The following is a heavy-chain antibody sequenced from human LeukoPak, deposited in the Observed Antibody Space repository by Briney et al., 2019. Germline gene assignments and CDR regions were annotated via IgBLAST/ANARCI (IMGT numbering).Heavy chain of an antibody. CDR3: ARHDGSSWYYAFDV. J-gene: IGHJ3*01. V-gene: IGHV4-59*08. D-gene: IGHD6-13*01. Sequence: SETLSLTCTVSGVSISSYYWSWIRQPPGKGLEWIGYIYYSGSTNYSPSLKSRVTISLDTSKNQFSLKLSSVTAADTAVYYCARHDGSSWYYAFDVWGQGTMVAVSS. CDR1: GVSISSYY. CDR2: IYYSGST.